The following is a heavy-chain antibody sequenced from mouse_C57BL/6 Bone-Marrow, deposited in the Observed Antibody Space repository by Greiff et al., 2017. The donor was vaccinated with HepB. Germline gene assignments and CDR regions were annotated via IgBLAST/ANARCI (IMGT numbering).Heavy chain of an antibody. J-gene: IGHJ1*03. D-gene: IGHD1-1*01. CDR1: GYTFTDYN. CDR3: ALTTVVAPYWYFDV. CDR2: INPNNGGT. V-gene: IGHV1-18*01. Sequence: EVQLQESGPELVKPGASVKIPCKASGYTFTDYNMDWVKQSHGKSLEWIGDINPNNGGTIYNQKFKGKATLTVDKSSSTAYMELRSLTSEDTAVYYCALTTVVAPYWYFDVWGTGTTVTVSS.